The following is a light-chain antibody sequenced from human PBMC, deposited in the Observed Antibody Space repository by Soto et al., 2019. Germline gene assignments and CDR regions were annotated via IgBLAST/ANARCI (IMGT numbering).Light chain of an antibody. V-gene: IGLV1-44*01. J-gene: IGLJ1*01. CDR1: SSNIGSNT. CDR3: AAWDDSLNGYV. Sequence: QSVLSQPPSASGTPGQRVTISCSGSSSNIGSNTVSWYQQFPGTAPKLLIYFNIQRPSGVPDRFSGSKSGTSASLAISGLQSEDEADYYCAAWDDSLNGYVFDTGTKVTVL. CDR2: FNI.